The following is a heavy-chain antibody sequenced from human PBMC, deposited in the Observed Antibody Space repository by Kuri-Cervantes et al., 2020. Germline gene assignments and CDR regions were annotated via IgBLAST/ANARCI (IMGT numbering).Heavy chain of an antibody. CDR2: IYHSGST. V-gene: IGHV4-38-2*01. CDR3: ARLVTTSWFDP. Sequence: SETLSLTCAVSGYSISSGYYWGWIRQPPGKGLEWIGSIYHSGSTYYNPSLKSRVTISVDTSKNQFSLKLSSVTAADTAVYYCARLVTTSWFDPWGQGTLVTVSS. D-gene: IGHD4-11*01. J-gene: IGHJ5*02. CDR1: GYSISSGYY.